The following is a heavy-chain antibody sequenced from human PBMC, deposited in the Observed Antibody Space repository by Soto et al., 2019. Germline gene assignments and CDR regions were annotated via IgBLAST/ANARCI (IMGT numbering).Heavy chain of an antibody. CDR3: ATSRGYTYGNQGFEY. CDR2: INPNSGGT. J-gene: IGHJ4*02. V-gene: IGHV1-2*04. CDR1: GYTFTGYY. D-gene: IGHD5-18*01. Sequence: ASVKVSCKACGYTFTGYYMHWVRQGAGQGLEWMGWINPNSGGTNYAQKFQGWVTMTRDTSISTAYMELSRLRSDDTAVYYCATSRGYTYGNQGFEYLGQGTLVNVSS.